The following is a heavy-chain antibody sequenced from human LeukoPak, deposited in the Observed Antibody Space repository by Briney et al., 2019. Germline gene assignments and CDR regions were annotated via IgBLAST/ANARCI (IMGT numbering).Heavy chain of an antibody. Sequence: TGGSLRLSCAASDFTVNSNSMSRVRQAPGKGLEWVSVTYSSGSTHYADSVKGRFTISRDSSKNTLYLPMNSLRAEDTAVYYCATESYGGAWGQGTLVSVSS. CDR3: ATESYGGA. V-gene: IGHV3-53*01. J-gene: IGHJ4*02. D-gene: IGHD1-26*01. CDR1: DFTVNSNS. CDR2: TYSSGST.